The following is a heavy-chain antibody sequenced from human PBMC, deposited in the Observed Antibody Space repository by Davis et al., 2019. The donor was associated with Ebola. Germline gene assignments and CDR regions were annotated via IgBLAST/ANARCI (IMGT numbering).Heavy chain of an antibody. CDR3: ARPYYDSSGYYGY. CDR2: TRNKANSYTT. D-gene: IGHD3-22*01. V-gene: IGHV3-72*01. CDR1: GFTFSDHY. Sequence: GESLKIPCAASGFTFSDHYMDWVRPAPGKGLEWVGRTRNKANSYTTEYAASVKGRFTIARDDSKNSLYLQMNSLKTEDTAVYYCARPYYDSSGYYGYWGQGTLVTVSS. J-gene: IGHJ4*02.